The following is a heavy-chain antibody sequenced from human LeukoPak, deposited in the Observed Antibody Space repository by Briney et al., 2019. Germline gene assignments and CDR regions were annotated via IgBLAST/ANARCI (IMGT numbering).Heavy chain of an antibody. J-gene: IGHJ4*02. CDR3: ARDVGGYDSSGYPLDY. Sequence: GGSLRLSCAASGFTFSSYSMNWVRQAPGKGLEWVSCISSSSSTIYYADSVKGRFTISRDNAKNSLYLQMNSLRAEDTAVYYCARDVGGYDSSGYPLDYWGQGTLVTVSS. CDR2: ISSSSSTI. V-gene: IGHV3-48*04. D-gene: IGHD3-22*01. CDR1: GFTFSSYS.